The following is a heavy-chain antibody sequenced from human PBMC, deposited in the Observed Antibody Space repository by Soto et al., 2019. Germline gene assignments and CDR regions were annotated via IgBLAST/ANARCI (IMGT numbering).Heavy chain of an antibody. CDR2: ISAYNGNT. Sequence: ASVKVSCKASGCTFTSYGISWVRQAPGQGLEWMGWISAYNGNTNYAQKLQGRVTMTTDTPTSTAYMELRSLRSDDTAVYYCVFVDTATFDPWGQGTLVTVSS. CDR3: VFVDTATFDP. V-gene: IGHV1-18*01. CDR1: GCTFTSYG. D-gene: IGHD5-18*01. J-gene: IGHJ5*02.